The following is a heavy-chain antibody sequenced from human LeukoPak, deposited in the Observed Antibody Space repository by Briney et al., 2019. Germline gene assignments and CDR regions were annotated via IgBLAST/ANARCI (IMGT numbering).Heavy chain of an antibody. CDR2: IWYDGSNK. CDR1: GFTFSSYG. V-gene: IGHV3-33*01. Sequence: GGSLRLSCAASGFTFSSYGMHWVRQAPGKGLEWVAVIWYDGSNKYYADSVKGRFTISRDNSKNTLYLQMNSLRAEDTAVYYCAREWFGSGSHYGMDVRGQGTTVTVSS. J-gene: IGHJ6*02. CDR3: AREWFGSGSHYGMDV. D-gene: IGHD3-10*01.